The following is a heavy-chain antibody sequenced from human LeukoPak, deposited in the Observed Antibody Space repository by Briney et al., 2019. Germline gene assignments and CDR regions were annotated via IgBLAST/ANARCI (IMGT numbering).Heavy chain of an antibody. J-gene: IGHJ3*02. CDR1: GGSISSYY. Sequence: SETLSLTCTVPGGSISSYYWSWIRQPPGKGLEWIGYIYYSGSTNYNPSLKSRVTISVDTSKNQFSLKLSSVTAADTAVYYCARDISMVNAFDIWGQGTMVTVSS. V-gene: IGHV4-59*01. CDR3: ARDISMVNAFDI. CDR2: IYYSGST. D-gene: IGHD5-18*01.